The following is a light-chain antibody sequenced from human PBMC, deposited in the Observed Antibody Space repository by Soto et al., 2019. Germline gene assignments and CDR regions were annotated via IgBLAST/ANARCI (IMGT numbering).Light chain of an antibody. CDR3: SSYTSSSTLALYV. J-gene: IGLJ1*01. CDR2: DVS. Sequence: QSVLTQPASVSGSPGQSITISCTGTSSDVGGYNYVSWYQQHPGKAPKLMIYDVSNRPSGVSNRFSGSKSGNTASLTISGLQSEDVADYYCSSYTSSSTLALYVFGTGTKVTVL. V-gene: IGLV2-14*01. CDR1: SSDVGGYNY.